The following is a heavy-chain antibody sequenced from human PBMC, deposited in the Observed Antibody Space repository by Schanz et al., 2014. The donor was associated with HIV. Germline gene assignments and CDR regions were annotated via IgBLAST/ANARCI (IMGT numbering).Heavy chain of an antibody. CDR1: GFTFSSYA. CDR3: AKDRITGTTGVPYYYYGMDV. J-gene: IGHJ6*02. Sequence: EVQLLESGGGLIQPGGSLRLSCAVSGFTFSSYAMSWVRQAPGKGLEWVSGISGSGGSTYYADSVKGRFTISRDNSKNTLYLQMNSLRAEDTAVYYCAKDRITGTTGVPYYYYGMDVWGQGTTVTVSS. D-gene: IGHD1-7*01. V-gene: IGHV3-23*01. CDR2: ISGSGGST.